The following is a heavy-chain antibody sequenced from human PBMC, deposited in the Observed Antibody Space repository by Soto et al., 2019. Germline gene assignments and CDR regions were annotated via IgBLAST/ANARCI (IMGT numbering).Heavy chain of an antibody. CDR1: GYTFTGYY. J-gene: IGHJ4*02. CDR3: ARAVRGYIYGYYCDY. D-gene: IGHD5-18*01. V-gene: IGHV1-2*04. Sequence: ASVKVSCKASGYTFTGYYMHWVRQAPGQGLAWMGWINPNSGGTHYAQKFQGWVTMTRDTSISTAYMELSRLRSDDTAVYYCARAVRGYIYGYYCDYWGQGTLVTVSS. CDR2: INPNSGGT.